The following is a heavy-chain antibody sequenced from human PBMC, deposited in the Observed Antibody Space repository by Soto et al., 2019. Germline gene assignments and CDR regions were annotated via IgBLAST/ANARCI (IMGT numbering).Heavy chain of an antibody. J-gene: IGHJ4*02. Sequence: GGSLRLSCAASGFTFGSFWMDWVRQAPGKGLEWVANINPDGSEKRYVDSVKGRLTISRDNAKNSLYLQMTSLTAEDSALYYCSRSLDSWGQGARVTVSS. CDR1: GFTFGSFW. CDR3: SRSLDS. CDR2: INPDGSEK. V-gene: IGHV3-7*01.